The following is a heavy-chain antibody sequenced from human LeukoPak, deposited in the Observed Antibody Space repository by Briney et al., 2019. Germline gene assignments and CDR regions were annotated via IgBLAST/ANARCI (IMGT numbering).Heavy chain of an antibody. Sequence: PGGSLRLSCAASGFTFSSFTMNWVRQAPGKGLEWVSSISSSRYIYYGDSVMGRFTISRDNAKNSLYLQMNSLRAEDTAVYYCARGGSDPVSGRYYGGGAFDIWGQGTMVTVSS. CDR2: ISSSRYI. CDR1: GFTFSSFT. J-gene: IGHJ3*02. V-gene: IGHV3-21*01. D-gene: IGHD1-26*01. CDR3: ARGGSDPVSGRYYGGGAFDI.